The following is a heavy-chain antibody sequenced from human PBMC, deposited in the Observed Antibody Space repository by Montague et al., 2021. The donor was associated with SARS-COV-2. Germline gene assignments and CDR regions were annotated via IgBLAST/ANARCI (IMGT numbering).Heavy chain of an antibody. D-gene: IGHD1-26*01. CDR2: ISLGGHT. J-gene: IGHJ6*03. V-gene: IGHV4-4*02. CDR3: ARRYSGTWESFYHYMDV. CDR1: GGSISDNNW. Sequence: SETLSLTCGVSGGSISDNNWWSWVRQSPETGLEWIGEISLGGHTDYNPSLKSRVTISLDKSKNQFSLTLTSVTAADTAVYYCARRYSGTWESFYHYMDVWGRGTTVIVSS.